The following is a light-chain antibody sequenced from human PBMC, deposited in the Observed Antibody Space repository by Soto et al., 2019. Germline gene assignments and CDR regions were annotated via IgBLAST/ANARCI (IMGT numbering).Light chain of an antibody. CDR1: ETITTS. CDR2: DAS. CDR3: QQYNDYAWT. Sequence: DIQMTQSPSTLSASVGDGVTITCRASETITTSLAWYQQQPGTAPKVLIYDASTLESGVPSRFSGSGSGTEFTLTISSLQPDDVAIYYCQQYNDYAWTFGQGTKVDI. J-gene: IGKJ1*01. V-gene: IGKV1-5*01.